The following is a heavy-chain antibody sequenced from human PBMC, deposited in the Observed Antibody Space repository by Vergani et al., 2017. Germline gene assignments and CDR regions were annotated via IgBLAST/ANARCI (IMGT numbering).Heavy chain of an antibody. CDR2: IYWDDDK. CDR1: GFSLSTSGVG. V-gene: IGHV2-5*02. Sequence: QITLKESGPTLVKPTQTLTLTCTFSGFSLSTSGVGVGWIRQPPGKALEWLALIYWDDDKRYSPSLKSRLTITKDTSKNQVVLTRTNMGPVDTATYYCGNVGVIAKWDYWGQGTLVTVSS. CDR3: GNVGVIAKWDY. D-gene: IGHD3-16*02. J-gene: IGHJ4*02.